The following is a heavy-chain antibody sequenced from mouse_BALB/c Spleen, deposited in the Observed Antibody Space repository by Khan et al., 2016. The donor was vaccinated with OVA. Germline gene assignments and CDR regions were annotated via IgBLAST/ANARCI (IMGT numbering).Heavy chain of an antibody. D-gene: IGHD4-1*01. CDR1: GFNFKDTH. CDR2: IDPVNGNT. Sequence: VQLKQSGAELVKPGASVKLSCTASGFNFKDTHMHWVKQRPEQGLEWIGRIDPVNGNTKYDPKFQGKATITAVTSSNTAYLQFSSLTSEDTAVYYCVPTETGDYFDYWGQGTTLTVSS. V-gene: IGHV14-3*02. CDR3: VPTETGDYFDY. J-gene: IGHJ2*01.